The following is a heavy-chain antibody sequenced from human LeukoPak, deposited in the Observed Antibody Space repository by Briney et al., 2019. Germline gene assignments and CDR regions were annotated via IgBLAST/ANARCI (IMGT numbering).Heavy chain of an antibody. CDR3: ARDQTGLGPTG. Sequence: KTGGSLRLSCAASGFTFSMYSMAWVRQAPGKGLEWVSSISSSSSYIYYADSVKGRFTISRDNAKNSLYLQMNSLRAEDTAVYYCARDQTGLGPTGGGQGTLVTVSS. J-gene: IGHJ4*02. CDR2: ISSSSSYI. V-gene: IGHV3-21*01. CDR1: GFTFSMYS. D-gene: IGHD1-14*01.